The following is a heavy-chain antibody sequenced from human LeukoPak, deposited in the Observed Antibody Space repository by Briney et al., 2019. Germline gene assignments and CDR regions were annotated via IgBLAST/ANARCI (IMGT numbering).Heavy chain of an antibody. CDR3: AKALAYYYDSSGFFDY. J-gene: IGHJ4*02. CDR2: ISGSGGST. CDR1: GFTFSSYA. V-gene: IGHV3-23*01. Sequence: PGGSLRLSCAASGFTFSSYAMSWVRQAPGKGLEWDSAISGSGGSTYYADSVKGRFTISRDNSKNTLYLQMNSLRAEDTAVYYCAKALAYYYDSSGFFDYWGQRTLVTVSS. D-gene: IGHD3-22*01.